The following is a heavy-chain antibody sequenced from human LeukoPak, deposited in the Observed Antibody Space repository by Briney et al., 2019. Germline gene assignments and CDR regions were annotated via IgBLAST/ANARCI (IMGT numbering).Heavy chain of an antibody. CDR1: GFTFNDYT. D-gene: IGHD6-19*01. Sequence: GGSLRLSCVASGFTFNDYTMHWVRQAPGKGLEWVAVISYDGSNKYDADSVKGRFTTSRDNSKNMLYLQMNSLSAEDTAVYYCARGPGYSSGWYVLSVDYWGQGTLVTVSS. J-gene: IGHJ4*02. CDR2: ISYDGSNK. V-gene: IGHV3-30*04. CDR3: ARGPGYSSGWYVLSVDY.